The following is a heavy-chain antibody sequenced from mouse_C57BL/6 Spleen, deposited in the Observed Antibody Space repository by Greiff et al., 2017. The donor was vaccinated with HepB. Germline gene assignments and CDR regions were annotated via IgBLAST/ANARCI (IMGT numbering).Heavy chain of an antibody. V-gene: IGHV1-64*01. D-gene: IGHD2-2*01. CDR3: GYYGYDEYFDY. Sequence: QVQLQQSGAELVKPGASVKLSCKASGYTFTSYWMHWVKQRPGQGLEWIGMIHPNSGSTNYNEKFKSKATLTVDKSSSTAYMQLSSLTSEDSAVYYCGYYGYDEYFDYWGQGTTLTVSS. J-gene: IGHJ2*01. CDR2: IHPNSGST. CDR1: GYTFTSYW.